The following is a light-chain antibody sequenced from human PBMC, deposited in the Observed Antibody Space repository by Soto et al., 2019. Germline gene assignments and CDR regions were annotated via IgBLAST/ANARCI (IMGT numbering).Light chain of an antibody. J-gene: IGKJ2*01. CDR1: QSLVHSDGNTY. CDR2: KVS. CDR3: MQGTHLPPYT. V-gene: IGKV2-30*02. Sequence: DVVMTQSPLSLPVTLGQPASISCRSSQSLVHSDGNTYLNWFQQRPGQSPRRLIYKVSNRDSVVPDRCSGSGSGTDFTLKISRVEAEDVGRYYCMQGTHLPPYTFGQGTKLVSK.